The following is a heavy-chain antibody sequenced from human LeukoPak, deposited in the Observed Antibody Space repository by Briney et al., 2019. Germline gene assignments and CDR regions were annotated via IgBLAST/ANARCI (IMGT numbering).Heavy chain of an antibody. Sequence: ASVKVSCKASGYTFTSYGISWVRQAPGQGLEWMGWISAYNGNTNYAQKLQGRVTMTPDTSTRQAYVSLRNQRADGTAVRICVREIGELGMDVWGQGTTVTVSS. CDR2: ISAYNGNT. D-gene: IGHD1-7*01. V-gene: IGHV1-18*01. CDR3: VREIGELGMDV. J-gene: IGHJ6*02. CDR1: GYTFTSYG.